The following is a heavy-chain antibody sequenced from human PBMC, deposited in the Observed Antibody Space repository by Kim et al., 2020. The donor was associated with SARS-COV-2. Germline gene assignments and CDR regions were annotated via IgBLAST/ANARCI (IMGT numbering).Heavy chain of an antibody. CDR3: AKDETLWGDSSSWYQGYYYYGMDV. CDR1: GFTFSSYG. D-gene: IGHD6-13*01. CDR2: ISYDGSNK. Sequence: GGSLRLSCAASGFTFSSYGMHWVRQAPGKGLEWVAVISYDGSNKYYADSVKGRFTISRDNSKNTLYLQMNSLRAEDTAVYYCAKDETLWGDSSSWYQGYYYYGMDVWGQGTTVTVSS. J-gene: IGHJ6*02. V-gene: IGHV3-30*18.